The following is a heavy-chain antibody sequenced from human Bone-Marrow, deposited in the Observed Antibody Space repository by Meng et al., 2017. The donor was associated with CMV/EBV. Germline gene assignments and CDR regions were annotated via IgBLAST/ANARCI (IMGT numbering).Heavy chain of an antibody. CDR3: ARRRYSSSQTYYFDY. CDR2: ITWNGGSI. CDR1: GFTFDDFG. J-gene: IGHJ4*02. Sequence: GESLKISCAASGFTFDDFGMSWVHQAPGKGLEWVSGITWNGGSIDYADSVKGRFTISRDNAKNSLYLQMNSLRAEDTALYYCARRRYSSSQTYYFDYWGQGPLVPVPS. D-gene: IGHD6-13*01. V-gene: IGHV3-20*04.